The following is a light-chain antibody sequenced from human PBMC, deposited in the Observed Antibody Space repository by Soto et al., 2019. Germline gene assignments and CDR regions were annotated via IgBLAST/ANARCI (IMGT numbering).Light chain of an antibody. J-gene: IGKJ1*01. CDR1: QSISSW. Sequence: DIQMTQSPSTLSASVGDRVTITCRASQSISSWLAWYQQEPGTAPKLLIYKASTLQSGVPSRFNGSGSGTEFTLTISSLQLDDSATYYCQQYNDNWTFGQGTKVDIK. V-gene: IGKV1-5*03. CDR2: KAS. CDR3: QQYNDNWT.